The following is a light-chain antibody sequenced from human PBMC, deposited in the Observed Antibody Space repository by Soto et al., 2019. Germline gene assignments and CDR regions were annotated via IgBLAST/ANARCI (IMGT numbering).Light chain of an antibody. Sequence: EIVMTQSPATLSVSPGERATLSCRASQSVSSTLAWYQQNPGQAPRLLIYGASTRATGIPARCSGTGSGTEFTLTISSLQSEDFAVYYCQQYNNWSPWTFGPGTKVEIK. CDR2: GAS. V-gene: IGKV3-15*01. CDR3: QQYNNWSPWT. J-gene: IGKJ1*01. CDR1: QSVSST.